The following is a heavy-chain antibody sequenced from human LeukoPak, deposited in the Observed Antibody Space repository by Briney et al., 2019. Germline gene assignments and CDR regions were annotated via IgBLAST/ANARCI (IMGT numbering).Heavy chain of an antibody. CDR1: GFTFSSYG. D-gene: IGHD2-15*01. CDR3: ARDIVSHCSGGSCYNWFDP. J-gene: IGHJ5*02. CDR2: IWYDGSNK. V-gene: IGHV3-33*01. Sequence: GRSLRLSCAASGFTFSSYGMHWVRQAPGKGLGWVAVIWYDGSNKYYADSVKGRFTISRDNSKNTLYLQMNSLRAEDTAVYYCARDIVSHCSGGSCYNWFDPWGQGTLVTVSS.